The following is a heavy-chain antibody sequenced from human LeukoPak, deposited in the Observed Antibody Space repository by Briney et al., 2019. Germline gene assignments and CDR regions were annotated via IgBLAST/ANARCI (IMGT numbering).Heavy chain of an antibody. Sequence: GGSLRLSCAASGFTFSSYSMNWVRQAPGKGLEWVSYISSSSSTIYYADSVKGRFTISRDNAKNSLYLQMNSLRAEDTAVYYCARGSGSGSPMLDYWGQGTLVTVSS. D-gene: IGHD3-10*01. V-gene: IGHV3-48*04. CDR2: ISSSSSTI. CDR1: GFTFSSYS. J-gene: IGHJ4*02. CDR3: ARGSGSGSPMLDY.